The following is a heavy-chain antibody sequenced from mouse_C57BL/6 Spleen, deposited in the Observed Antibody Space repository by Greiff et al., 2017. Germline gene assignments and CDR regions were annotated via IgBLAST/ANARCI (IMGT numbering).Heavy chain of an antibody. CDR1: GYTFTSYW. CDR2: IDPSDSET. J-gene: IGHJ3*01. D-gene: IGHD1-1*01. Sequence: QVQLQQPGAELVRPGSSVKLSCKASGYTFTSYWMHWVKQTPIQGLEWIGNIDPSDSETHYNQKFKGKATLTVDKSSSTAYMELRSLTSEDSAVYYCARRAYYYGSSPAWFAYWGQGTLVTVSA. V-gene: IGHV1-52*01. CDR3: ARRAYYYGSSPAWFAY.